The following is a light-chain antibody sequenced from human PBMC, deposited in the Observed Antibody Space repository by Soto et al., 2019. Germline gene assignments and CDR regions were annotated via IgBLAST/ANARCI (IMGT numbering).Light chain of an antibody. Sequence: SALTQPASVSGSLGQSITISCTGTSSDIGGYKYVSWYQQHPGKAPKLIIFEVSNRPSGGSVRFSGSNSGNTASLTISGLQAEDEADYYCTSYSRYRVLVFGGGTKVTVL. J-gene: IGLJ3*02. V-gene: IGLV2-14*01. CDR1: SSDIGGYKY. CDR2: EVS. CDR3: TSYSRYRVLV.